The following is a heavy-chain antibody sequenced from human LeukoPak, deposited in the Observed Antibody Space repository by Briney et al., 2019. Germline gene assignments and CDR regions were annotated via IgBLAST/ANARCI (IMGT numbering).Heavy chain of an antibody. V-gene: IGHV4-59*11. D-gene: IGHD3-3*01. CDR1: GGSISSHY. Sequence: SESLSLTCTVSGGSISSHYWSWIRQPPGKGLECIGYIYYSGSTNYNPSLKSRVTISVDTFKNQFSLKLSSVTAADTAVYYCARSSTYYDFWSGYYTPETLDYWGQGTLVTVSS. CDR3: ARSSTYYDFWSGYYTPETLDY. J-gene: IGHJ4*02. CDR2: IYYSGST.